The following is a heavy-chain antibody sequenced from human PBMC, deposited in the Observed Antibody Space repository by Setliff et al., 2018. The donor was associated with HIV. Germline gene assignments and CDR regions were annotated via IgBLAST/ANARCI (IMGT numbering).Heavy chain of an antibody. CDR2: IYTSGST. CDR3: ARIFGDQGYYYGMDV. CDR1: GYSISSGDY. D-gene: IGHD3-3*01. J-gene: IGHJ6*02. V-gene: IGHV4-38-2*02. Sequence: PSETLSLTCTVSGYSISSGDYWGWIRQPPGKGLEWIGRIYTSGSTNYNTSIKSRVTISVDPSKDQFSLKLSSVTAADTAVYYCARIFGDQGYYYGMDVWGQGTTVTVSS.